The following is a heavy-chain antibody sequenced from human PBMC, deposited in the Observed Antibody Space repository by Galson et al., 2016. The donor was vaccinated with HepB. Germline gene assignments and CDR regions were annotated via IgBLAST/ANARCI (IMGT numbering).Heavy chain of an antibody. CDR1: GGSISSGGYY. Sequence: TLSLTCAVSGGSISSGGYYWSWIRQHPGKGLEWIGYIYYSGSTYYNPSLKSRVTISVDTSKNQFSLRLSSVTAADTAVYYCARFGSEQQTIYNFDYWGQGIPVTVSS. J-gene: IGHJ4*01. V-gene: IGHV4-31*11. CDR3: ARFGSEQQTIYNFDY. CDR2: IYYSGST. D-gene: IGHD4/OR15-4a*01.